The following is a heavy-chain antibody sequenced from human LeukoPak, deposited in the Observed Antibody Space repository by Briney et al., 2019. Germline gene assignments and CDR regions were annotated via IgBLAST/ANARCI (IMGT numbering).Heavy chain of an antibody. CDR1: GYIFTCYC. J-gene: IGHJ5*02. V-gene: IGHV1-2*06. D-gene: IGHD6-13*01. Sequence: GASVKVSCQSTGYIFTCYCMHWVRQAPGQGLEWMGRINPNSGGTNYAQKFQGRVTMSRDTSISTAYMELSRLRSDDTAVYYCARPPRIAAAGRNWFDPWGQGTLVSVSS. CDR2: INPNSGGT. CDR3: ARPPRIAAAGRNWFDP.